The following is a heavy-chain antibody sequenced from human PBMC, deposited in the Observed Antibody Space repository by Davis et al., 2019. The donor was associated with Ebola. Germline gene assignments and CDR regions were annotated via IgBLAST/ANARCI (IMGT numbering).Heavy chain of an antibody. V-gene: IGHV1-18*01. CDR1: GYSMSSNS. Sequence: ASVKVSCKASGYSMSSNSISWVRQAPGQGLEWMGWLSGSAGNRNYAQKFQGRVTMTTDTSTNTAYMELRSLTSDDTAVYYCARFGAIGWFDYWGQGTLVTVSS. CDR3: ARFGAIGWFDY. D-gene: IGHD3-16*01. J-gene: IGHJ5*01. CDR2: LSGSAGNR.